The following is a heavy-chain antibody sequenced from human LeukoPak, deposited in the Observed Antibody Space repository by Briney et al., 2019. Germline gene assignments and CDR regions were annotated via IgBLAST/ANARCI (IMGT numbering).Heavy chain of an antibody. Sequence: GGSLRLSCAASGFILDDYAMNWVRHAPGKGLEWVSGINWNSGSIVYADSVKGRFTISRDNAKTSLYLQMNSLRPEDAALYYCVKEKSGDYGLDVWGQGPAVTVSS. J-gene: IGHJ6*02. V-gene: IGHV3-9*01. CDR3: VKEKSGDYGLDV. CDR2: INWNSGSI. D-gene: IGHD4-17*01. CDR1: GFILDDYA.